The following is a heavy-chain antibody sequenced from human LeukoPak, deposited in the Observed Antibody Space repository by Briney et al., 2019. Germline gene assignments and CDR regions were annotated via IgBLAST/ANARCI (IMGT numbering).Heavy chain of an antibody. Sequence: MSSETLSLTCAVYGGSFSGYYWSWIRQPPGKGLEWIGEINHSGSTNYNPSLKSRVTISVDTSKNQFSLKLSSVTAADTAVYYCARAHYYDSSGYYDYWGQGTLVTVSS. V-gene: IGHV4-34*01. CDR2: INHSGST. CDR3: ARAHYYDSSGYYDY. CDR1: GGSFSGYY. J-gene: IGHJ4*02. D-gene: IGHD3-22*01.